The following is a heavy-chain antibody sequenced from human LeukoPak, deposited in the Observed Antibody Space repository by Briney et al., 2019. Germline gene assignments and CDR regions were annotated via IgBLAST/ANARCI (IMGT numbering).Heavy chain of an antibody. CDR1: GGSFSGYY. J-gene: IGHJ6*03. CDR2: INHSGST. V-gene: IGHV4-34*01. D-gene: IGHD3-22*01. Sequence: SETLSLTCAVYGGSFSGYYWSWIRQPPGKGLEWIGEINHSGSTNYNPSLKSRVTISVDTSKNQFSLTLSSVTAADTAVYYCARHGLSYYDSSGYSPSDVNMDVWGKGTTVTVSS. CDR3: ARHGLSYYDSSGYSPSDVNMDV.